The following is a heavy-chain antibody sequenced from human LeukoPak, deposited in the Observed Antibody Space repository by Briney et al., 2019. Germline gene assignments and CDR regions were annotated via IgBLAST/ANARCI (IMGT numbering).Heavy chain of an antibody. CDR2: INPNSGGT. J-gene: IGHJ6*02. Sequence: ASVKVSCKASGYTFTGYYMHWVRQAPGQGLEWMGWINPNSGGTNYAQKFQGRVTMTRDTSISTAYMELSRLRSDDTAVYYCARVCGGDCYGYYYGMDAWGQGTTVTVSS. CDR1: GYTFTGYY. D-gene: IGHD2-21*02. CDR3: ARVCGGDCYGYYYGMDA. V-gene: IGHV1-2*02.